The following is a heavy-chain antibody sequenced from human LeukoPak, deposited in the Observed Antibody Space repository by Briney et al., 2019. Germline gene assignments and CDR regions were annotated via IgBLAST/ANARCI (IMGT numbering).Heavy chain of an antibody. V-gene: IGHV4-39*01. Sequence: SETLSLTCTVSGGAISGTSYYWGWIRQSPGKGLEWIGSVYHSGTTYENPSLRSRVTLSVDTSKNQFSLKLSSVTAADTAVYYCATGRYLRFFDYRGQGTLVTVSS. CDR3: ATGRYLRFFDY. J-gene: IGHJ4*02. D-gene: IGHD3-16*02. CDR1: GGAISGTSYY. CDR2: VYHSGTT.